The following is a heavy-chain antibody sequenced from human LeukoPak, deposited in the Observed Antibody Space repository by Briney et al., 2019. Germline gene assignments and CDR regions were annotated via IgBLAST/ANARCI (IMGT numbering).Heavy chain of an antibody. CDR2: ISSSSSYI. CDR1: GFTFSSYS. J-gene: IGHJ4*02. V-gene: IGHV3-21*01. Sequence: KPGGSLRLSCAASGFTFSSYSMNWVRQAPGKGLEWVSSISSSSSYIYYADSVKGRLTISRDDAKNSVYLQMNSLRAEDTAVYYCARVANPYYDFHYWGQGTLVTVSS. D-gene: IGHD3-3*01. CDR3: ARVANPYYDFHY.